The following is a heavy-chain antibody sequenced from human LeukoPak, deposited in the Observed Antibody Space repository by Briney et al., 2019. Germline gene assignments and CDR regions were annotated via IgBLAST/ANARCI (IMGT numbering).Heavy chain of an antibody. V-gene: IGHV3-21*01. J-gene: IGHJ6*03. CDR1: GFTFSSYS. Sequence: GGSLRLSCAASGFTFSSYSMNWVRQAPGKGLEWVSSISSSSSYIYYADSVKGRFTISRDNAKNSLYLQMNSLRAEDTAVYYCARGPRHCGDYLSGYYYYYMDVWGKGTTVTVSS. CDR2: ISSSSSYI. CDR3: ARGPRHCGDYLSGYYYYYMDV. D-gene: IGHD4-17*01.